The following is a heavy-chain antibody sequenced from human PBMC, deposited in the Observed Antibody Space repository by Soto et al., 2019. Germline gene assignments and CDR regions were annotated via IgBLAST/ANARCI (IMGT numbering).Heavy chain of an antibody. Sequence: QVQLQESGPGLVKPSETLSLTCTVSGGINSRYWSWVRQAPGKGLEWIGYIYDGGYTNYHPSLKSRITLSVDASESQFSLNLRSVTAADTAVYYCARVSIVNKYKWFDVWGQGILVTVSS. D-gene: IGHD2-15*01. V-gene: IGHV4-4*09. J-gene: IGHJ5*02. CDR2: IYDGGYT. CDR1: GGINSRY. CDR3: ARVSIVNKYKWFDV.